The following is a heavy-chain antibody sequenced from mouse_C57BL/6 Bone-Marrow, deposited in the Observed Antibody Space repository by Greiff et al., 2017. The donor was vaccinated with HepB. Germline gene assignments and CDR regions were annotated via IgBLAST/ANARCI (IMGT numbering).Heavy chain of an antibody. CDR1: GFSLTSYG. V-gene: IGHV2-2*01. CDR3: AAAYYRGYYAMDY. Sequence: QVQLKESGPGLVQPSQSLSITCTVSGFSLTSYGVHWVRQSPGKGLEWLGVIWSGGSTDYNAAFISRLSISKDNSKSQVFFKMNSLQADDTAIYNCAAAYYRGYYAMDYWGQGTSVTVSS. D-gene: IGHD2-12*01. CDR2: IWSGGST. J-gene: IGHJ4*01.